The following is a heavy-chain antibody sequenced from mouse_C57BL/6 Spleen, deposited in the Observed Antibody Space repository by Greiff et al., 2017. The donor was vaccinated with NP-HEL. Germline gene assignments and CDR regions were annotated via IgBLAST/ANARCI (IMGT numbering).Heavy chain of an antibody. D-gene: IGHD2-4*01. CDR1: GFSLTSYG. CDR3: ARTGYDYDEGYAMDY. V-gene: IGHV2-2*01. J-gene: IGHJ4*01. CDR2: IWSGGST. Sequence: QVQLKESGPGLVQPSQSLSITCTVSGFSLTSYGVHWVRQSPGKGLEWLGVIWSGGSTDYNAAFISRLSISKDNSKSQVFFKMNSLQADDTAIYYCARTGYDYDEGYAMDYWGQGTSVTVSS.